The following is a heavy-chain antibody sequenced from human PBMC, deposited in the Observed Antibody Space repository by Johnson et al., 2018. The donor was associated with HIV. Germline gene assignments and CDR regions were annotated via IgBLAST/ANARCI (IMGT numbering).Heavy chain of an antibody. CDR1: DFTFSNNA. D-gene: IGHD6-6*01. CDR3: ASGVTARAPLLI. CDR2: ISYDGTNT. V-gene: IGHV3-30*14. Sequence: HVQLVESGGGVVQPGRSLRLSCAASDFTFSNNAIHWVRQAPGKGLEWVAVISYDGTNTYYADSVRGRFTISRDNSRNTVSLQMIILRPKDTAMYYCASGVTARAPLLIWGQGTMVTVSS. J-gene: IGHJ3*02.